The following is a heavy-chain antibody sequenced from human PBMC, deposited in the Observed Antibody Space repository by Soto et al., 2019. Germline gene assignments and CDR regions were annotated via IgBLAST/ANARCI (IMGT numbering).Heavy chain of an antibody. J-gene: IGHJ6*02. CDR2: ISYDGSNK. CDR1: GFTFSSYG. Sequence: GGSLRLSCAAPGFTFSSYGIHWVRQAPGKGLEWVAVISYDGSNKYYADSVKGRFTISRDNSKNTLYLQMNSLRAEDTAVYYCAKESSFNSYYDFWSGYYTPGGYYYGMDVWGQGTTVTVSS. D-gene: IGHD3-3*01. CDR3: AKESSFNSYYDFWSGYYTPGGYYYGMDV. V-gene: IGHV3-30*18.